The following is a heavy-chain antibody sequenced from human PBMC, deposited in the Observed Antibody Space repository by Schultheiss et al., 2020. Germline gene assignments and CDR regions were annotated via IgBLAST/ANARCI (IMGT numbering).Heavy chain of an antibody. CDR2: ITSDGSNT. D-gene: IGHD4-17*01. J-gene: IGHJ3*02. CDR3: ARGGDYHAFDI. Sequence: GGSLRLSCADSGLTFSNYWMHWVRQAPGKGLVWVSRITSDGSNTIYADFVKGRFTTSRDNAKNTVYLQMNSLRAEDTAVYYCARGGDYHAFDIWGQGTMVTVSS. CDR1: GLTFSNYW. V-gene: IGHV3-74*01.